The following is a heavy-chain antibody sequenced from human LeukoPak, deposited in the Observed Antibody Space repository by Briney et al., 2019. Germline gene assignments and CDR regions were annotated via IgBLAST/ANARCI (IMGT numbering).Heavy chain of an antibody. D-gene: IGHD2-2*02. J-gene: IGHJ4*02. Sequence: PSETLSLTCTVSGYSISSGYYWGWIRQPPGKGLEWIGSIYHSGSTYYNPSLKSRVTISVDTSKNQFSLKLSSVTAADTAVYYCARDSPTADIVVVPAAIQIDWGQGTLVTVSS. CDR2: IYHSGST. CDR3: ARDSPTADIVVVPAAIQID. CDR1: GYSISSGYY. V-gene: IGHV4-38-2*02.